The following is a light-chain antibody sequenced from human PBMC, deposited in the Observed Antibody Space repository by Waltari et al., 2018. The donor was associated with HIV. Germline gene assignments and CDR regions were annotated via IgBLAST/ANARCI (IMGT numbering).Light chain of an antibody. V-gene: IGKV4-1*01. CDR1: QSVLYNSNNKNY. Sequence: DIVMTQSPDSLAVSLGERATINCKSSQSVLYNSNNKNYLAWYQQKPGQPPKLLIYWASTRESGVPDRFSGSGSGTDFTLTISSLQAEDVAVYYCQQHYSTPSAFGQGTKVEIK. CDR3: QQHYSTPSA. CDR2: WAS. J-gene: IGKJ1*01.